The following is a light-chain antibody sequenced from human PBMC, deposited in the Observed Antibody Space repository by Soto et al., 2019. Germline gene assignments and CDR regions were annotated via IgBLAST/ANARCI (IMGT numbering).Light chain of an antibody. CDR1: QMIARW. Sequence: IQMTQSPSTLSASVGDTVTLTCRSSQMIARWLAWYQQKPGTAPRLIIYDATSLQSGVPSRFSASASGTDFTLPISSLHPDDFATYYCLQYNTFPHTFGQGTKLEI. CDR2: DAT. CDR3: LQYNTFPHT. J-gene: IGKJ2*01. V-gene: IGKV1-5*01.